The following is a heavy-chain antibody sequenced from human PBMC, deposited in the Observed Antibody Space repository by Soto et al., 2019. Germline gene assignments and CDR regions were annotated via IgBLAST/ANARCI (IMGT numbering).Heavy chain of an antibody. V-gene: IGHV1-2*02. J-gene: IGHJ4*02. Sequence: QVQLVQSGAEVKKPGASVKVSCKASGYTFTGYYMHWVRQAPGQGLEWMGWINPNSGGTNHAQKFQGRVTMTRDTSISTAYMELSRLRSDDTAVYYCARTYKRPLVYAIYDYWGQGTLVTVSS. D-gene: IGHD2-8*01. CDR2: INPNSGGT. CDR3: ARTYKRPLVYAIYDY. CDR1: GYTFTGYY.